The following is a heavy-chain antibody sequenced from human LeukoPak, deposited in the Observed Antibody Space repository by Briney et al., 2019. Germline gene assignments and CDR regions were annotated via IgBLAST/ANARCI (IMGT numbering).Heavy chain of an antibody. CDR2: IIPIFGTA. CDR1: GGTFSSYA. V-gene: IGHV1-69*13. CDR3: ARSSVHPSLYYYGMDV. Sequence: SVKVSCKASGGTFSSYAISWVRQAPGQGLEWMGGIIPIFGTANYAQKFQGRVTITADESTCTAYMELSSLRSEDTAVYYCARSSVHPSLYYYGMDVWGQGTTVTVSS. D-gene: IGHD1-1*01. J-gene: IGHJ6*02.